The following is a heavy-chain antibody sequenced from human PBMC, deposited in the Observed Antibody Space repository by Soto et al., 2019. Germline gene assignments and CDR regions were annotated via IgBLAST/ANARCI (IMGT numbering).Heavy chain of an antibody. CDR3: ARDHSLGYYYGMDV. V-gene: IGHV3-64*01. Sequence: GGSLRLSCAASGFTFSNYEMHWVRQAPGKGLEYVSGISNNGAHTDYAKSVKGRFTISRDNSKNTLYLQMNSLRAEDTAVYYCARDHSLGYYYGMDVWGQGTTVTVSS. D-gene: IGHD4-4*01. CDR1: GFTFSNYE. CDR2: ISNNGAHT. J-gene: IGHJ6*02.